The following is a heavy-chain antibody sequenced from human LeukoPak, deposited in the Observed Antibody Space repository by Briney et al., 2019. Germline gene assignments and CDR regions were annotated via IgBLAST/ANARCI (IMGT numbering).Heavy chain of an antibody. CDR1: GYSISSGYY. J-gene: IGHJ4*02. CDR2: IYHSGRT. D-gene: IGHD2-2*01. CDR3: ARGGVPATAIDY. V-gene: IGHV4-38-2*02. Sequence: SETLSLTCTVSGYSISSGYYWGWIRQPPGKGLEWIGSIYHSGRTFYNPSLKSRVTISVDTSKNQFSLKLSSVTAADTAVYYCARGGVPATAIDYWGQGTLVTVSS.